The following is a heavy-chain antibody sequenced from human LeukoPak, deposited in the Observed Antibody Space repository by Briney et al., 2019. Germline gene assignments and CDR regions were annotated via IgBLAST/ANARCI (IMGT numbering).Heavy chain of an antibody. CDR2: IYSAGST. V-gene: IGHV3-53*01. CDR1: GFPVSSSY. D-gene: IGHD3-10*01. CDR3: ARGFGSYGSYDYYYYYYMDV. J-gene: IGHJ6*03. Sequence: GGSLRLSCAASGFPVSSSYMSWVRQAPGKGLEWVSVIYSAGSTYYADSVKGRFTISRDNSRNTLYLQMNSLRAEDTAVYYCARGFGSYGSYDYYYYYYMDVWGKGTTVTVSS.